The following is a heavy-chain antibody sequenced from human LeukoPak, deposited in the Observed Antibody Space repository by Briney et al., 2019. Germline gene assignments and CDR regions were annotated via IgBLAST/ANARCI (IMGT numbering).Heavy chain of an antibody. V-gene: IGHV4-34*01. J-gene: IGHJ4*02. CDR1: GGSFSGYY. D-gene: IGHD4-17*01. CDR2: INHSGST. CDR3: ARSAVTTQLDY. Sequence: SETLSLTCAVYGGSFSGYYWSWIRQPPGKGLEWIGEINHSGSTNYNPSLKSRVTLSVDTSKNQFSLKLSSVTAADTAVYYCARSAVTTQLDYWGQGTLVTVSS.